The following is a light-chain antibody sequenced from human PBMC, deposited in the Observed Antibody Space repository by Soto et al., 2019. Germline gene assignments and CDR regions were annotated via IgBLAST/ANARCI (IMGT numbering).Light chain of an antibody. Sequence: DIQMTQSPSSLSASVGDRVTITCRASQAIRNDLGWYQQKPSKAPKRLISAASSLESGVPSRFSGSGSGTEFTLTISSLQPEDSATYYCLQHKTYPRTFGQGTKV. J-gene: IGKJ1*01. CDR3: LQHKTYPRT. CDR1: QAIRND. V-gene: IGKV1-17*01. CDR2: AAS.